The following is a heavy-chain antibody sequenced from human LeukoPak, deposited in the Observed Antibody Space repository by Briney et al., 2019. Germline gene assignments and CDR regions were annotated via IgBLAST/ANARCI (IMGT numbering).Heavy chain of an antibody. CDR3: ATQDSSHY. Sequence: PSETLSLTCTVSGDSVSSTNYNWGWIRQPPGRGLEWIASIRYSESAYYSPSLKSRATISVDTSKNQFSLRLRSLTATDTGVYYCATQDSSHYWGQGTLVTVSS. CDR1: GDSVSSTNYN. D-gene: IGHD3-22*01. CDR2: IRYSESA. V-gene: IGHV4-39*01. J-gene: IGHJ4*02.